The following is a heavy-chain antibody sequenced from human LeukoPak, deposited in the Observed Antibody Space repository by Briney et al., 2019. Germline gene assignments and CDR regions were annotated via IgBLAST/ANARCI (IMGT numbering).Heavy chain of an antibody. J-gene: IGHJ4*02. Sequence: GGSLRLSCAASGFTFGSYWMSWVRQAPGKGLEWVANIKQDGSQRCYVDSVKGRFTISRDNAKNSLYLQMISLRVEDTALYYCARDRTVTTFDSWGQGTLVTVSS. V-gene: IGHV3-7*01. CDR1: GFTFGSYW. D-gene: IGHD4-17*01. CDR2: IKQDGSQR. CDR3: ARDRTVTTFDS.